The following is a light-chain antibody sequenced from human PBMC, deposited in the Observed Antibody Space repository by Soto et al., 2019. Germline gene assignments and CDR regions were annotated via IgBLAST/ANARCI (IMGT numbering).Light chain of an antibody. J-gene: IGLJ1*01. CDR3: VAWDDSLTGCV. Sequence: QSVLTQPPSASGTPGQRVTISCSGSRSNIGGNTVNWYQQLPGTAPKLLIYTNDQRPSGVPDRFSGSKSGTSASLVISGLQSEDEADYYCVAWDDSLTGCVFGTGTKVTVL. V-gene: IGLV1-44*01. CDR1: RSNIGGNT. CDR2: TND.